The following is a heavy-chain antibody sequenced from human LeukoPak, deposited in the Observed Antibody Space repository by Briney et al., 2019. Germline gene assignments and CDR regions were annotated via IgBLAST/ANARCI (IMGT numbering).Heavy chain of an antibody. V-gene: IGHV3-7*03. CDR1: GFTFSSHW. D-gene: IGHD4-23*01. J-gene: IGHJ4*02. CDR3: ERAGYGGALDY. CDR2: INQHGSEK. Sequence: QPGGSLRPSCAASGFTFSSHWMGWVRQAPGKGLEWVANINQHGSEKYYVDSMKGRFAISSDNARNSLYLQLNSLRAEDTAVYYCERAGYGGALDYWGQGTLVTVSS.